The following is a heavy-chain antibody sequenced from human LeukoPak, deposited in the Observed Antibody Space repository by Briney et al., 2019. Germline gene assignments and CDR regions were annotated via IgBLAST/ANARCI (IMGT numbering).Heavy chain of an antibody. D-gene: IGHD2-8*02. CDR3: ASRVLASSDFDY. CDR1: GGSISSYY. Sequence: SETLSLTCTVSGGSISSYYWSWIRQPPGKGLEWIGYIYYSGSTNYNPSLKSRVTISVDTSKNQFSLKLSSVTAADTAVYYCASRVLASSDFDYWGQGTLVTVSS. J-gene: IGHJ4*02. V-gene: IGHV4-59*12. CDR2: IYYSGST.